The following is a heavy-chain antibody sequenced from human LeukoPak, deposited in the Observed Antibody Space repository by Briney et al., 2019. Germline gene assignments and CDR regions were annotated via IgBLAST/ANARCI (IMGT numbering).Heavy chain of an antibody. CDR3: ARVSRSLGYCSSTSCSLDY. Sequence: SVKVSCKASGGTFSSYAISWVRQAPGQGLEWMGGIIPIFGTANYAQKFQGRVTITTDESTSTAYMELSSLRSEDTAVYYCARVSRSLGYCSSTSCSLDYWGQGTLVTVSS. J-gene: IGHJ4*02. D-gene: IGHD2-2*01. CDR1: GGTFSSYA. CDR2: IIPIFGTA. V-gene: IGHV1-69*05.